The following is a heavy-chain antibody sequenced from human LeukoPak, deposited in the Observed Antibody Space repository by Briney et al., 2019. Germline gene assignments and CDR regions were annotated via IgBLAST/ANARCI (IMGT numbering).Heavy chain of an antibody. CDR2: INHNGNVN. D-gene: IGHD6-19*01. J-gene: IGHJ5*01. Sequence: GGSLRLSCAASGFTFSSYWMNWARQAPGKGLEWVASINHNGNVNYYVDSVKGRFTISRDDAKNSLYLQMDILKPEDTAFYYCAKVDGYNSGWYDSWGQGTLVTVSS. V-gene: IGHV3-7*03. CDR3: AKVDGYNSGWYDS. CDR1: GFTFSSYW.